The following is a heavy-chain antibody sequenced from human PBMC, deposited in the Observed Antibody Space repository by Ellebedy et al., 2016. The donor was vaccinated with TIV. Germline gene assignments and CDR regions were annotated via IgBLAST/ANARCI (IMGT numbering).Heavy chain of an antibody. Sequence: PGGSLRLSCAASGFTFSSYAMSWVRQAPGKGLEWVSAIGGSGDGTYYADSVKVRFTISRDNSKNTLSLQMNSLRAEDTAVYFCAKDRYGDYVVYFDYWGQGTLVTVSS. CDR3: AKDRYGDYVVYFDY. CDR1: GFTFSSYA. CDR2: IGGSGDGT. D-gene: IGHD4-17*01. V-gene: IGHV3-23*01. J-gene: IGHJ4*02.